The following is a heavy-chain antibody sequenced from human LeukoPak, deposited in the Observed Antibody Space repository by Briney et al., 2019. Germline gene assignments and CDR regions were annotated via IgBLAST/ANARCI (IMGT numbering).Heavy chain of an antibody. J-gene: IGHJ4*02. V-gene: IGHV3-23*01. D-gene: IGHD5-12*01. CDR2: ISGSGGST. CDR3: ARGPSGYHNT. Sequence: PGGSLRLSCAASGFTFSSYAMSWVRQAPGKWLEWVSAISGSGGSTYYADSVKGRFTISRDNSKNTLYLQMNSLRAEDTAVYYCARGPSGYHNTGGQGTLVTVSS. CDR1: GFTFSSYA.